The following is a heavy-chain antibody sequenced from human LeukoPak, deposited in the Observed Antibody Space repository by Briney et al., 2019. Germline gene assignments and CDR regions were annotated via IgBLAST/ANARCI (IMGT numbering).Heavy chain of an antibody. J-gene: IGHJ4*02. CDR1: GLTFSGYD. V-gene: IGHV3-23*01. CDR2: ISASGDNT. Sequence: GASLRLSCAAAGLTFSGYDMRWVRQAAGKGLEWGSTISASGDNTYYAGFVKGRFTISRDYSKNTLYLQMNLPTADATALYYSAKRFCRAPRCFHFDYWGQGTLVTVSS. CDR3: AKRFCRAPRCFHFDY. D-gene: IGHD3-3*01.